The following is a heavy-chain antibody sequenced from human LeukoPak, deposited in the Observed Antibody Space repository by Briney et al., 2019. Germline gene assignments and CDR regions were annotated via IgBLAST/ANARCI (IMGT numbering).Heavy chain of an antibody. Sequence: SETLSLTCTVSGGSISSYYWSWIRQPPGKGLEWIGYIYYSGSTNLNPSLKSRVTLSVDTYKNQFSLKLSSVTAADTAVYYCARDSHDICSGGSCYSHYYYYMDVWGKGTTVTVSS. CDR1: GGSISSYY. CDR2: IYYSGST. CDR3: ARDSHDICSGGSCYSHYYYYMDV. D-gene: IGHD2-15*01. J-gene: IGHJ6*03. V-gene: IGHV4-59*01.